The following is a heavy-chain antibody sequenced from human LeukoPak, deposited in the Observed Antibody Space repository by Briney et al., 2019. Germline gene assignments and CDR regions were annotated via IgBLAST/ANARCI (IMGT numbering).Heavy chain of an antibody. CDR1: GGTFSSYA. CDR2: IIPIFGTA. D-gene: IGHD2-15*01. CDR3: ASSYCSGGSCYWADFDY. J-gene: IGHJ4*02. Sequence: SVKVSCKASGGTFSSYAISWVRQAPGQGLEWMGGIIPIFGTANYAQKFQGRVTITADESTSTAYMELSSLRSEDTAVYYCASSYCSGGSCYWADFDYWGQGTLVTVSS. V-gene: IGHV1-69*13.